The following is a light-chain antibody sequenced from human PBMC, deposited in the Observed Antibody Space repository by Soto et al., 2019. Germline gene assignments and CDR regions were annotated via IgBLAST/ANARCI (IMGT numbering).Light chain of an antibody. CDR1: QTISVY. V-gene: IGKV1-39*01. CDR2: AAS. J-gene: IGKJ2*01. Sequence: DIQVTQSPSSLSPSVGDRVTITCRAGQTISVYLNWYQQKPGKAPKILIYAASNLQRGVPSRFSGSGSGTDFTLTISSVQPEDSATYFCQQSYSVPQTFGQGTKVEI. CDR3: QQSYSVPQT.